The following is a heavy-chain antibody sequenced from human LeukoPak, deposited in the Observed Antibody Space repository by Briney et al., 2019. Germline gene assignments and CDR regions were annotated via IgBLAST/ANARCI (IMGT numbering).Heavy chain of an antibody. CDR2: ISSSGNKI. J-gene: IGHJ5*02. CDR3: ARGQRPQYTSTWDNWFDP. V-gene: IGHV3-48*03. CDR1: GFPFSSYE. D-gene: IGHD2-2*01. Sequence: GRSLRLSCAASGFPFSSYEMSWVRQAPGKRLQWVSYISSSGNKIYYAASVKGRFTISRDNAKNSLYLQIDSLRAEDTAVYYCARGQRPQYTSTWDNWFDPWGQGTQVTVSS.